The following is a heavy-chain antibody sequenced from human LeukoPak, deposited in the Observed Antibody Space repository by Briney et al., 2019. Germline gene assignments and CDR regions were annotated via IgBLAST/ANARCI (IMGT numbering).Heavy chain of an antibody. Sequence: TRGSPRLSCAASGFTFDDYAMHWVRQAPGKGLEWVSLISGDGGSIYYADSAKGRFTISRDNSKNSLYLQMNSLRTEDTALYYCAKDISSYYDSSGYLDYWGQGTLVTVSS. D-gene: IGHD3-22*01. CDR2: ISGDGGSI. CDR3: AKDISSYYDSSGYLDY. CDR1: GFTFDDYA. J-gene: IGHJ4*02. V-gene: IGHV3-43*02.